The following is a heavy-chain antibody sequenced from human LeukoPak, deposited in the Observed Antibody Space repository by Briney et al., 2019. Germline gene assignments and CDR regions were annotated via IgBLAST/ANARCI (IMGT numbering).Heavy chain of an antibody. D-gene: IGHD2-15*01. CDR1: GFSLSTPEMC. V-gene: IGHV2-70*17. CDR2: IDWDDDK. J-gene: IGHJ4*02. Sequence: SGPALVKPTQPLTLTCTFSGFSLSTPEMCVTWIRQPPGKALEWLARIDWDDDKFYSPSLRTRLTISKDTPKNQVVLRMTNMDPVDTGTYYCARMTPDSPSFDYWGQGALITVSS. CDR3: ARMTPDSPSFDY.